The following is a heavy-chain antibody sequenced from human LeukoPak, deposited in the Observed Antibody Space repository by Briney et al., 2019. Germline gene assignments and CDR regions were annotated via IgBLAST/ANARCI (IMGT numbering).Heavy chain of an antibody. CDR3: ARDGISWNDAPQFDY. CDR2: ISSSTI. J-gene: IGHJ4*02. CDR1: GFTFSSYS. V-gene: IGHV3-48*01. D-gene: IGHD1-1*01. Sequence: PGGSLRLSCAASGFTFSSYSMNWVRQAPGKGLEWVSYISSSTIHYADSVKGRFTISRDNAKNSLYLQMNSLRAEDTAVYYCARDGISWNDAPQFDYWGQGTLVTVSS.